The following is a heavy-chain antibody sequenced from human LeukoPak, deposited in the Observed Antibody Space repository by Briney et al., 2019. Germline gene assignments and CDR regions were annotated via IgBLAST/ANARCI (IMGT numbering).Heavy chain of an antibody. V-gene: IGHV3-66*01. J-gene: IGHJ4*02. CDR3: ARMGLWFGELLGRRDF. CDR1: GFSVSSDY. Sequence: GGSLRLSCAASGFSVSSDYMTWVRQAPGKGLEWVSVIYRAGSTHYADSVKGRFTISRDNSRNTVDLQMNNLRAEDTAVYFCARMGLWFGELLGRRDFWGQGTLVSVSP. D-gene: IGHD3-10*01. CDR2: IYRAGST.